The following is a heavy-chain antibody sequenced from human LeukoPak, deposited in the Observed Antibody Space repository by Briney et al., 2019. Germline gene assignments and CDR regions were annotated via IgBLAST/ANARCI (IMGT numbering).Heavy chain of an antibody. J-gene: IGHJ4*02. CDR1: GGSVSSRY. D-gene: IGHD2-2*01. CDR2: IYTSGST. Sequence: SETLSLACTVSGGSVSSRYWSWIRQPAGKGLEWIGRIYTSGSTNYNPSLKSRVTMSVDTSKNQFSLKLSSVTAADTAVYYCAKAAAGGLPDWGYFDYWGQGTLVTVSS. CDR3: AKAAAGGLPDWGYFDY. V-gene: IGHV4-4*07.